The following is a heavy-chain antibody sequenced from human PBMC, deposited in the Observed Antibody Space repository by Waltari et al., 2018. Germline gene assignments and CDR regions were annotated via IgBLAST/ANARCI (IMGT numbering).Heavy chain of an antibody. CDR1: GGSISSGSYY. CDR2: IYTSGST. J-gene: IGHJ4*02. CDR3: ARERAVAGSIDY. D-gene: IGHD6-19*01. Sequence: QVQLQESGPGLVKPSQPLSLTCTVSGGSISSGSYYRRWIRQPAGKGLEWIGYIYTSGSTNYNPSLKSRVTISVDTSKNQFSLKLSSVTAADTAVYYCARERAVAGSIDYWGQGTLVTVSS. V-gene: IGHV4-61*09.